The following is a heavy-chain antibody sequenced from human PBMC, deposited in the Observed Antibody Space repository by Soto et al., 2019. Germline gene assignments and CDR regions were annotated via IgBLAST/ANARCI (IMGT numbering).Heavy chain of an antibody. CDR1: GFTFSSYA. J-gene: IGHJ4*02. D-gene: IGHD2-15*01. Sequence: QVQLVESGGGVVQPGRSLRLSCAASGFTFSSYAMHWVRQAPGKGLEWVAVISYDGSNKYYADSVKGRFTISRDNSKNTLYLQMNSLRAEDTAVYYCARDVGVKDSDYWGQGPLVTVSS. V-gene: IGHV3-30-3*01. CDR2: ISYDGSNK. CDR3: ARDVGVKDSDY.